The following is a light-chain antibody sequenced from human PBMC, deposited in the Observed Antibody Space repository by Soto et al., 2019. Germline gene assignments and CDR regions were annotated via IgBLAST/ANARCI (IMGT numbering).Light chain of an antibody. Sequence: EIVFTQSPGTLSLSPGERATLSCRASQSVSSSYLAWYQQKPGQAPRLLIYGASSRATGIPDRFSGSGSGTDLTLTISXLEPEDFAVYYCQQYGSSPTFGQGTRLEIK. CDR3: QQYGSSPT. J-gene: IGKJ5*01. CDR2: GAS. CDR1: QSVSSSY. V-gene: IGKV3-20*01.